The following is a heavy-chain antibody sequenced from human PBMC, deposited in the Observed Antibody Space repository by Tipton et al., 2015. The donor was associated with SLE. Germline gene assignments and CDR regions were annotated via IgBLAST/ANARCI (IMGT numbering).Heavy chain of an antibody. D-gene: IGHD3-10*01. V-gene: IGHV4-4*07. Sequence: LRLSCTVSGGSISSYYWSWIRQPAGGGLEWIGRIYTNENTNYNPSLKSRVTMSVDTSKNHFSLKLISVTAADTALYYCAREAGNYPAGIYGFDYWGQGTLVTISS. CDR3: AREAGNYPAGIYGFDY. CDR2: IYTNENT. CDR1: GGSISSYY. J-gene: IGHJ4*02.